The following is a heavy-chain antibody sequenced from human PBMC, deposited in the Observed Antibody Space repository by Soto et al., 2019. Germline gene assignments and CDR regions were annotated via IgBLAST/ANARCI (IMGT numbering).Heavy chain of an antibody. CDR3: ARADSSSWKRDFDY. J-gene: IGHJ4*02. D-gene: IGHD6-13*01. V-gene: IGHV3-30*03. Sequence: PGGSLRLSCAASGFTFSSYGMHWVRQAPGKGLEWVAVISYDGSNKYYADSVKGRFTISRDNSKNTLYLQMNSLRAEDTAVYYCARADSSSWKRDFDYWGQGTLVTVSS. CDR2: ISYDGSNK. CDR1: GFTFSSYG.